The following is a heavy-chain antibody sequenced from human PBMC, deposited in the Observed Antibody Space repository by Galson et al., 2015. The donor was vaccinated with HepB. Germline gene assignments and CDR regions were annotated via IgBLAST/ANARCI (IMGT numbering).Heavy chain of an antibody. Sequence: SVKVSCKASGDTFRTYALSWVRQAPGQGLEWIGNIIPIPAKTNYAQKFQGRVLITADRSTSTAYMEMRSLSFEDTAVYYCARTYYGAYQYFYYMDVWGQGTTGTVSS. CDR2: IIPIPAKT. CDR3: ARTYYGAYQYFYYMDV. CDR1: GDTFRTYA. V-gene: IGHV1-69*04. D-gene: IGHD4-17*01. J-gene: IGHJ6*03.